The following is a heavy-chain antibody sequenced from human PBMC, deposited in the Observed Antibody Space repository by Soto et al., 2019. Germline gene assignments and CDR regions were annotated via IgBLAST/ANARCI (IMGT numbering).Heavy chain of an antibody. CDR3: TTDYPEEMATIPFYDY. V-gene: IGHV3-15*01. D-gene: IGHD5-12*01. J-gene: IGHJ4*02. Sequence: GGSLRLSCAASGFTFSNAWMSWVRQAPGKGLEWVGRIKSKTDGGTTDYAAPVKGRFTISRDDSKNTLYLQMNSLKTEDTAVYYCTTDYPEEMATIPFYDYWGQGTLVTVSS. CDR2: IKSKTDGGTT. CDR1: GFTFSNAW.